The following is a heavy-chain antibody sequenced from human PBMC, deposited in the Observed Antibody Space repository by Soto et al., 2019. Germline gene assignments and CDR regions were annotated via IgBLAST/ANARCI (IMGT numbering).Heavy chain of an antibody. J-gene: IGHJ2*01. CDR1: GGTFSSHT. CDR3: ASPDFGDYWYFDL. V-gene: IGHV1-69*08. CDR2: IIPALGTA. Sequence: QDQLVQSGAEVKKPGSSVKVSCKASGGTFSSHTFSWVRQAPGQGLEWMGRIIPALGTATYAQKFQGRVTITADESATTVYMELNSLGSEDTAAYYCASPDFGDYWYFDLWGRGTLVPVSS. D-gene: IGHD4-17*01.